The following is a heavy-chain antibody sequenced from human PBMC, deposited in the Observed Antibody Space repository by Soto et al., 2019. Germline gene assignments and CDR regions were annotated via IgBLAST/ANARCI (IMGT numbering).Heavy chain of an antibody. CDR3: ARGEVTAGVF. Sequence: GSLRLSCAASGFTFSSYSMNWVRQAPGKGLEWIGEINHSGSITYAPSLKSRVTMSVDTSKNQFSLRLNSVTAADTAVYYCARGEVTAGVFWGQGTQVTVSS. CDR1: GFTFSSYS. D-gene: IGHD2-21*02. V-gene: IGHV4-34*01. J-gene: IGHJ4*02. CDR2: INHSGSI.